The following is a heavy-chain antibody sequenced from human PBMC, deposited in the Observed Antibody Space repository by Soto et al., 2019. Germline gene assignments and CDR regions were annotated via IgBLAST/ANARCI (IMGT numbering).Heavy chain of an antibody. D-gene: IGHD3-3*01. V-gene: IGHV1-2*02. J-gene: IGHJ6*02. Sequence: QVQLVQSGAEVKKPGASVKVSCKASGYTFTGYYMHWVRQAPGQGLEWMGWINPNSGGTNYAQKFQGRVTMTRDPSISTAYMELSRLRSDDTAVYYCARAQITIFGVVIGSYGMDVWGQGTTVTVSS. CDR2: INPNSGGT. CDR1: GYTFTGYY. CDR3: ARAQITIFGVVIGSYGMDV.